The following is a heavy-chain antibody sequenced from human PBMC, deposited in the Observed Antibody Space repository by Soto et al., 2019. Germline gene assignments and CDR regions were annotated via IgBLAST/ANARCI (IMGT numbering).Heavy chain of an antibody. D-gene: IGHD2-2*01. Sequence: QVQLQQWGAGLLKPSETLSLTCAVYGGSFSGYYWSWIRQPPGKGLEWIGEINHSGSTNYNPSLKIRVTISVDTSKNQFALKLSSVTAADTAVYYCARGRRDIVVVPAVREFDYWGQGTLVTVSS. CDR3: ARGRRDIVVVPAVREFDY. CDR2: INHSGST. CDR1: GGSFSGYY. J-gene: IGHJ4*02. V-gene: IGHV4-34*01.